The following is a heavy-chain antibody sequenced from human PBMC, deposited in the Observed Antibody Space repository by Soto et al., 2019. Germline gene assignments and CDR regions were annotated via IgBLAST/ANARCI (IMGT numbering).Heavy chain of an antibody. CDR2: IWYDGSNK. CDR3: AAGEPLNY. Sequence: QMQLVESGGGVVQPGGSLRLSCAASGFTFSNYGMHWVRQAPGKGLEWVAIIWYDGSNKYYADSVKGRFTISRDNSKNTVYLQMNSLRAEDTAMYYCAAGEPLNYRGQGTLVTVSS. J-gene: IGHJ4*02. V-gene: IGHV3-33*01. D-gene: IGHD3-10*01. CDR1: GFTFSNYG.